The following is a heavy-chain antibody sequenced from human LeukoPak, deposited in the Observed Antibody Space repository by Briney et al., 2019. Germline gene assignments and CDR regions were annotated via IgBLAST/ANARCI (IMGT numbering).Heavy chain of an antibody. J-gene: IGHJ4*02. Sequence: SETLSLTCAVYGGSLSGYYWSWIRQPPGKGLEWIGEINHSGSTNSNPSLKSRVTISIDTSKNHFPLKLSSVTAADTAVYYCARGPTMTTTFYFDYWGQGTLVTVSS. CDR3: ARGPTMTTTFYFDY. CDR1: GGSLSGYY. D-gene: IGHD4-17*01. CDR2: INHSGST. V-gene: IGHV4-34*01.